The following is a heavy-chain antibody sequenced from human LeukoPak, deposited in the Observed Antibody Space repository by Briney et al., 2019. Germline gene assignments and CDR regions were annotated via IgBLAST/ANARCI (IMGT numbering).Heavy chain of an antibody. J-gene: IGHJ3*01. Sequence: GASVKVSCKASGYTFTGYYMHWVRQAPGQGLEWTGWINPNNGGTNYAQKFQGRVTMTRDTSISTASMELSRLRSDDSAVYYCARAFWSGPYDAFDVWGQGTRVTVSS. CDR1: GYTFTGYY. V-gene: IGHV1-2*02. D-gene: IGHD3-3*01. CDR3: ARAFWSGPYDAFDV. CDR2: INPNNGGT.